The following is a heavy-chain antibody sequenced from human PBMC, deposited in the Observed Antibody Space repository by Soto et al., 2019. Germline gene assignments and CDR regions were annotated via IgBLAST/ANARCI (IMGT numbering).Heavy chain of an antibody. J-gene: IGHJ6*02. CDR3: ARDCSGGSCYSNYYYGMDV. CDR1: GFTFSSYG. CDR2: IWYDGSNK. V-gene: IGHV3-33*01. Sequence: QVQLVESGGGVVQPGRSLRLSCAASGFTFSSYGMHWVRQAPGKGLEWVAVIWYDGSNKYYADSVKGRFTISRDNSKNTLYLQMNSLRAEDTAVYCCARDCSGGSCYSNYYYGMDVWGQGTTVTVSS. D-gene: IGHD2-15*01.